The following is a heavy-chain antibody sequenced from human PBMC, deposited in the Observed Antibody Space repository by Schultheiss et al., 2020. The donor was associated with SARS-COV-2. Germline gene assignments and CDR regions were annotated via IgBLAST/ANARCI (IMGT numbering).Heavy chain of an antibody. Sequence: SQTLSLTCTVSGGSISSYYWSWIRQPPGKGLEWIGYIYYSGSTNYNPSLKSRVTISVDTSKKNFSLKLRSVTDADTALYYCARDYDILTGYYISETYWGQGTLVTVSS. CDR2: IYYSGST. CDR1: GGSISSYY. V-gene: IGHV4-59*01. CDR3: ARDYDILTGYYISETY. D-gene: IGHD3-9*01. J-gene: IGHJ4*02.